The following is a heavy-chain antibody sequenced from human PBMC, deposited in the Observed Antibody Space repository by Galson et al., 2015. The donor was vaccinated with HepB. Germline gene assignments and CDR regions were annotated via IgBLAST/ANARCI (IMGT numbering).Heavy chain of an antibody. Sequence: SLRLSCAASGFTVRRSYMSWVRHAPGKGLEWVALIYSGGSTYYADSVEGRFTVSRDISENTMFLQMHSLRVEDTAVYFCARDQQYYYDSSGYFDLWGQGTLVTVSS. D-gene: IGHD3-22*01. V-gene: IGHV3-66*02. CDR2: IYSGGST. CDR1: GFTVRRSY. J-gene: IGHJ4*02. CDR3: ARDQQYYYDSSGYFDL.